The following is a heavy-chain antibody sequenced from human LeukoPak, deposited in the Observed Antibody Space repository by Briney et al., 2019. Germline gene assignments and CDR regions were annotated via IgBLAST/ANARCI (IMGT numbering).Heavy chain of an antibody. V-gene: IGHV4-59*01. D-gene: IGHD6-19*01. Sequence: ASETLSLTCTVSGGSISGYYWSWIRQPPGKGLEWVGYISYSGSTNYKPSLKSRVTISVDTSKNQFSLKLNSVTAADTAIYYCARDGRAGSLFAYWGQGTLVTVSS. CDR3: ARDGRAGSLFAY. CDR2: ISYSGST. J-gene: IGHJ4*02. CDR1: GGSISGYY.